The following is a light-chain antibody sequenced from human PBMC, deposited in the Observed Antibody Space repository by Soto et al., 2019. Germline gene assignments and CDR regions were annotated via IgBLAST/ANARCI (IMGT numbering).Light chain of an antibody. CDR3: QQYNNWPPWT. Sequence: EIVMTQSPATLSVSPGERATLSRRASQSVSSNLAWYQQKPGQAPRLLIYGASTRATGIPARFSGSGSETVFTLTISSLQCEDFAVYYCQQYNNWPPWTFGQGTKVEIK. J-gene: IGKJ1*01. CDR1: QSVSSN. V-gene: IGKV3-15*01. CDR2: GAS.